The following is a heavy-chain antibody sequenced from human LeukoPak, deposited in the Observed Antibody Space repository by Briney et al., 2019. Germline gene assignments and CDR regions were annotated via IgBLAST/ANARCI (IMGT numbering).Heavy chain of an antibody. Sequence: PSETLSLTCAVSGGSISSSSYYWGWIRQPPGKGLEWIGSIYSSGSTYYNPSLKGRVTISVDTSKNQISLKLSSVTAADTAVYYCGAGSGGSGNYYWGQGTLVTVSS. J-gene: IGHJ4*02. V-gene: IGHV4-39*07. CDR1: GGSISSSSYY. CDR2: IYSSGST. CDR3: GAGSGGSGNYY. D-gene: IGHD3-10*01.